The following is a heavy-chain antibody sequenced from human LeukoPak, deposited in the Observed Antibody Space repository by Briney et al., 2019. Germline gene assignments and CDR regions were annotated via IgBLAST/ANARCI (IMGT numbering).Heavy chain of an antibody. J-gene: IGHJ4*02. CDR1: GFTFDDYG. D-gene: IGHD1-26*01. CDR2: INWNGGST. V-gene: IGHV3-20*04. CDR3: AKDPSHSGSYYPGY. Sequence: PGGSLRLSCAASGFTFDDYGMSWVRQAPGKGLEWVSGINWNGGSTGYADSVKGRFTISRDNAKNSLYLQMNSLRAEDTAVYYCAKDPSHSGSYYPGYWGQGTLVTVSS.